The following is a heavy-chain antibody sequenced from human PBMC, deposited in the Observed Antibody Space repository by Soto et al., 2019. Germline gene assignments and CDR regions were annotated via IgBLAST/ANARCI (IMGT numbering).Heavy chain of an antibody. V-gene: IGHV2-5*02. CDR3: AHRPSSATFDY. CDR2: IYGDDDK. Sequence: QITLKESGPTLVKPTQTLTLTCTFSGFSLTTSGVGVGWIRQPPGKALEWLALIYGDDDKRYSPSLKSILTITKDTSKNQVVLTMTNVDPVDTATYYCAHRPSSATFDYWGQVTLVTVS. D-gene: IGHD6-19*01. CDR1: GFSLTTSGVG. J-gene: IGHJ4*02.